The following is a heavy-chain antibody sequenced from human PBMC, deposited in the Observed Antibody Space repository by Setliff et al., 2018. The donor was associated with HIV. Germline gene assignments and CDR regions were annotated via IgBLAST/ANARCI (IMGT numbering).Heavy chain of an antibody. CDR1: GGSISSGSYY. D-gene: IGHD5-18*01. Sequence: SETLSLTCTVSGGSISSGSYYWSWIRQPPGKGLEWIGSIYYSGSTYYNPSLKSRVTISVDTSKNQFSLKLSSVTAADTAVYYCARFRGRGYIYGTFDSWGQGTLVTVSS. CDR2: IYYSGST. J-gene: IGHJ4*02. CDR3: ARFRGRGYIYGTFDS. V-gene: IGHV4-39*01.